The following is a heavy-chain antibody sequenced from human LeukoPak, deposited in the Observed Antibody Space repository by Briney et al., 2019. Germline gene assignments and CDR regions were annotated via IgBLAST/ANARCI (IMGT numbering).Heavy chain of an antibody. J-gene: IGHJ4*02. CDR3: ARVGAAAGTRDY. CDR1: GGSLTSYY. V-gene: IGHV4-59*01. Sequence: SETLSLTCTVSGGSLTSYYWSWIRQPPGKGLEWIGYIYYSGSTNYNPSLKSRVTISVDTSKNQFSLKLSSVTAADTAVYYCARVGAAAGTRDYWGQGTLVTVSS. D-gene: IGHD6-13*01. CDR2: IYYSGST.